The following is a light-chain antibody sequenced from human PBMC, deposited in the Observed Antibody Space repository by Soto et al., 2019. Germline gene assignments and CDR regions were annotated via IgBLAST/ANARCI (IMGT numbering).Light chain of an antibody. V-gene: IGKV3D-20*02. CDR1: QSVSSSY. J-gene: IGKJ4*01. Sequence: EIVLTQSPGTLSLSPGERATLSCRASQSVSSSYLAWYQQKPGQAPRLLIYGASNRATGIPARFSGSGSGTDFTLTISSLEPEDLGVYYCQQRRNWPPVTFGGGTKVDI. CDR2: GAS. CDR3: QQRRNWPPVT.